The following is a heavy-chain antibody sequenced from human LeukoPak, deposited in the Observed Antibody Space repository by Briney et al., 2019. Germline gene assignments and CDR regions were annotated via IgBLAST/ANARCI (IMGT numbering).Heavy chain of an antibody. D-gene: IGHD2-21*02. CDR1: GFTFSDYY. J-gene: IGHJ4*02. CDR3: ASDSYCGGDCYSN. Sequence: PGGSLRLSCAASGFTFSDYYMSWIRQAPGKGLEWVSYISSGSTIYYADSVKGRFTISRDNAKNSLYQQMNSLRAEDTAVYYCASDSYCGGDCYSNWGQGTLVTVSS. CDR2: ISSGSTI. V-gene: IGHV3-11*01.